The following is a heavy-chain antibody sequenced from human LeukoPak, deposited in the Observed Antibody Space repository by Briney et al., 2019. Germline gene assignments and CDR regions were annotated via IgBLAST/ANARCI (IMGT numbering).Heavy chain of an antibody. V-gene: IGHV4-34*01. Sequence: KASETLSLTCAVYGGSFSGYYWSWIRQPPGKGLEWIGEINHSGSTNYNPSLKSRVTISVDTSKNQFSLKLSSVTAADTAVYYCARIWLELGWYFDLWGRGTLVTVSS. CDR3: ARIWLELGWYFDL. D-gene: IGHD1-7*01. CDR2: INHSGST. CDR1: GGSFSGYY. J-gene: IGHJ2*01.